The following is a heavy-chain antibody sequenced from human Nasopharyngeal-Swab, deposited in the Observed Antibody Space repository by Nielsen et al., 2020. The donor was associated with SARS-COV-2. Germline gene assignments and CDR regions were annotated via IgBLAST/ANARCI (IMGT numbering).Heavy chain of an antibody. J-gene: IGHJ5*02. V-gene: IGHV3-30-3*01. CDR2: ISYDGSNK. Sequence: GESLKISCAASGFTFNSYAMHWVRQAPGKGLEWVAVISYDGSNKYYADSVKGRFTISRDNSKNTLYLQMNSLRAEDTAVYYCAREQGFDPWGQGTLVTVSS. CDR3: AREQGFDP. CDR1: GFTFNSYA.